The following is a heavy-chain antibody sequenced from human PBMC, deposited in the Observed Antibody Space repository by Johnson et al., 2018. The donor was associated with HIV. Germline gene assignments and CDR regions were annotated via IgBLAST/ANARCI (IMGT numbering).Heavy chain of an antibody. D-gene: IGHD3-22*01. CDR1: GFTFSSYA. CDR2: ISYDGSNK. Sequence: QVQLVESGVGVVQPGRSLRLSCAASGFTFSSYAMHWVRQAPGKGLEWVAVISYDGSNKYYADSVKGRFTISRDNSKNTLYLQMNSLRAEDTAVYYCAGSTLDITMIVVVPDAFDIWGQGTMVTVSS. CDR3: AGSTLDITMIVVVPDAFDI. V-gene: IGHV3-30*04. J-gene: IGHJ3*02.